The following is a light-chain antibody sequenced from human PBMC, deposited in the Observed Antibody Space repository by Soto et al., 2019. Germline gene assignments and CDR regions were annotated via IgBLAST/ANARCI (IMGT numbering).Light chain of an antibody. J-gene: IGKJ1*01. Sequence: ETVLTQSPATLSLSPGERATLSCRASQSISSYLAWYQQKPGQAPRLLIYDASNRATGIPARFSGSGSGTDFTLTISSLQPDDFATYFCQQYDSYPWTFGHGTKVEIK. CDR1: QSISSY. CDR3: QQYDSYPWT. V-gene: IGKV3-11*01. CDR2: DAS.